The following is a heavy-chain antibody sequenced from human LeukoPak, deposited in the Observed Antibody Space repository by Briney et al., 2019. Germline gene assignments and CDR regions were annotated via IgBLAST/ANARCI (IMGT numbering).Heavy chain of an antibody. CDR1: GFDFSTYY. J-gene: IGHJ3*02. Sequence: KPGGSLRLSCAASGFDFSTYYLNWVRQAPGKGLEWVSSISSSSSNIFYSDLVKGRFTISRDNSKNTLYLQMNSLRDEDTAVYYCAVLLKIYYYGSGDDIWGQGTMVTVSS. D-gene: IGHD3-10*01. CDR2: ISSSSSNI. V-gene: IGHV3-21*04. CDR3: AVLLKIYYYGSGDDI.